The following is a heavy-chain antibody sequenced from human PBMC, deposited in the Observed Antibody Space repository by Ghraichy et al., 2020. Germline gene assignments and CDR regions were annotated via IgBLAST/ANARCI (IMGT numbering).Heavy chain of an antibody. CDR2: IIPILGIA. CDR1: GGTFSSYA. J-gene: IGHJ6*02. V-gene: IGHV1-69*10. CDR3: AKLGYCSSTSCYVLDGHHYYYYYYGMDV. Sequence: SVKVSCKASGGTFSSYAISWVRQAPGQGLEWMGGIIPILGIANYAQKFQGRVTITADKSTSTAYMELSSLRSEDTAVYYCAKLGYCSSTSCYVLDGHHYYYYYYGMDVWGQGTTVTVSS. D-gene: IGHD2-2*01.